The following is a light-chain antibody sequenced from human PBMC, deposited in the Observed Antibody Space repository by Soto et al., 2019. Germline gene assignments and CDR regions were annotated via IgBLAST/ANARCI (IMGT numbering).Light chain of an antibody. V-gene: IGLV2-14*01. CDR1: SSNVGGYNY. CDR2: DVI. CDR3: SSYTSSSTVV. J-gene: IGLJ2*01. Sequence: QSVLTQPPSVSGPPGQWITISCTGTSSNVGGYNYVSWYHQHPGKAPKLMIYDVINRPSGVSNRFSGSKSGNTASLTISGLQAEDEADYYCSSYTSSSTVVFGGGTKLTVL.